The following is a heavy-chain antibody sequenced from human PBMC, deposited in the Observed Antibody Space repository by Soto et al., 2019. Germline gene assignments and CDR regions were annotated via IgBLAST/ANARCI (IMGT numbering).Heavy chain of an antibody. J-gene: IGHJ5*02. CDR1: GGSISSGGYY. Sequence: TVSGGSISSGGYYWSWIRQHPGKGLEWIGYIYYSGSTYYNPSLKSRVTISVDTSKNQFSLKLSSVTAADTAVYYCARRGIVVVPAAGSGWFDPWGQGTLVTVSS. CDR3: ARRGIVVVPAAGSGWFDP. CDR2: IYYSGST. V-gene: IGHV4-31*03. D-gene: IGHD2-2*01.